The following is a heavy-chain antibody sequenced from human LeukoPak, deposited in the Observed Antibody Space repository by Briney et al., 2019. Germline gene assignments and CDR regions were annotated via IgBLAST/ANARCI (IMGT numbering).Heavy chain of an antibody. CDR2: IYPGDSDT. V-gene: IGHV5-51*01. Sequence: GESLKISCKGSGYSFTSYWIGWVRQMPGKGLEWMGIIYPGDSDTRYSPSFQGQVTISADKSISTAYLQWSSLKASDTAMYYCARSSSWQVYYYYYMDVWGKGTTVTVSS. CDR3: ARSSSWQVYYYYYMDV. J-gene: IGHJ6*03. CDR1: GYSFTSYW. D-gene: IGHD6-13*01.